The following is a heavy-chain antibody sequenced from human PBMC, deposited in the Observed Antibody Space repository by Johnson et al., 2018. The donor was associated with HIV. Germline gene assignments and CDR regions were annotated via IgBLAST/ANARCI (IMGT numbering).Heavy chain of an antibody. V-gene: IGHV3-23*04. CDR1: GFTFSSYA. CDR2: ISGSGGSP. Sequence: VQLVESGGGVVQPGRSLRLSCAASGFTFSSYAMSWVRQAPGKGLEWVSAISGSGGSPYYGASATGRFTISRDNSKNTLYLQMNSLRAEDTALYYCARATWSDDAFDIWGQGTMVTVSS. CDR3: ARATWSDDAFDI. J-gene: IGHJ3*02. D-gene: IGHD2-8*01.